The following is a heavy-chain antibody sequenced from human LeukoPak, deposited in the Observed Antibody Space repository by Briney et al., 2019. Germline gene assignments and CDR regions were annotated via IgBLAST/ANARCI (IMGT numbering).Heavy chain of an antibody. CDR3: TTGIA. Sequence: GGSLRLSCTGSGFTSDFTFRNAWMSWVRQAPGKGLEWIGRIKSQSDGGPTDYAAPVKGRFIISRDDSKNTFYLHMSSLKTDDTAVYLCTTGIASGQGVLVTVS. D-gene: IGHD2-21*01. CDR2: IKSQSDGGPT. V-gene: IGHV3-15*01. J-gene: IGHJ5*02. CDR1: GFTSDFTFRNAW.